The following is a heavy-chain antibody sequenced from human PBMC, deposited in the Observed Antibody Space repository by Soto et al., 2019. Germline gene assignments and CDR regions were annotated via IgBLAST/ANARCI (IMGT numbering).Heavy chain of an antibody. CDR3: TTDSGVTIFVVAGGMDV. J-gene: IGHJ6*02. Sequence: EVQLVESGGGLVKPGGSLRLSCAASGFTFSNAWMSWVRQAPGKGLEWVGRIKSKTDGGTTDYAAPVKGRFTISRDDSKNTLYLQMNSLKTEDTAVYYCTTDSGVTIFVVAGGMDVWGQGTTVTVSS. V-gene: IGHV3-15*01. D-gene: IGHD3-3*01. CDR2: IKSKTDGGTT. CDR1: GFTFSNAW.